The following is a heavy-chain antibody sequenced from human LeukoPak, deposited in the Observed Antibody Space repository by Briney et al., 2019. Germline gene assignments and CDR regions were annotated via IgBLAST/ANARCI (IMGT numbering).Heavy chain of an antibody. D-gene: IGHD3-16*01. CDR1: GFTFSSYS. V-gene: IGHV3-48*01. J-gene: IGHJ6*03. CDR2: ISGSSGTI. Sequence: GGSLRLSCAASGFTFSSYSMNWARQAPGKGLEWVSYISGSSGTIYYADAVKGRFTIYRDNAKNSLYLQMNSLRAEDTAVYYCARRSEFGVLYYMDVWGKGTTVTVSS. CDR3: ARRSEFGVLYYMDV.